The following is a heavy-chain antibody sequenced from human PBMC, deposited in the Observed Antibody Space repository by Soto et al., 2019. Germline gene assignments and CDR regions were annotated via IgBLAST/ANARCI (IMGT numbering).Heavy chain of an antibody. CDR1: GGTFNNYA. CDR2: IIPISGTT. J-gene: IGHJ4*02. CDR3: ARWGGLYCSGGSCFKKPFDY. V-gene: IGHV1-69*06. Sequence: SVKVSCKASGGTFNNYAINWVRQAPGEGLEWMGGIIPISGTTNYAQKFQGRVTITADKSTSTVYMELTSLRSEDTALYYCARWGGLYCSGGSCFKKPFDYWGQGTLVTVSS. D-gene: IGHD2-15*01.